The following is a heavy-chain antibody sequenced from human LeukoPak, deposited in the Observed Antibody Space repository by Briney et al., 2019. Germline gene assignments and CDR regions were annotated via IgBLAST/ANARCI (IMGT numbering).Heavy chain of an antibody. CDR2: INPNSGGT. D-gene: IGHD3-22*01. V-gene: IGHV1-2*02. Sequence: WASVKVSCKASGYTFTGYYMHWVRQAPGQGLEWMGWINPNSGGTNYAQKFQGRVTMTRDTSISTAYMELSSLRSEDTAVYYCATESYYDSSGYYSAFDIWGQGTMVTVSS. CDR1: GYTFTGYY. J-gene: IGHJ3*02. CDR3: ATESYYDSSGYYSAFDI.